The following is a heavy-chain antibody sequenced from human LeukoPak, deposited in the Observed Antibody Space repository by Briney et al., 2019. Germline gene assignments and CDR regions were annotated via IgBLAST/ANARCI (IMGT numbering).Heavy chain of an antibody. CDR1: GGSISSSSYY. CDR3: AREGLSGEYYFDY. D-gene: IGHD3-10*01. CDR2: IYHSGST. J-gene: IGHJ4*02. V-gene: IGHV4-39*07. Sequence: SETLSLTCTVSGGSISSSSYYWCWIRQPPGKGLEWIGSIYHSGSTYYNPSLKSRVTISVDTSKNQFSLKLSSVTAADTAVYYCAREGLSGEYYFDYWGQGTLVTVSS.